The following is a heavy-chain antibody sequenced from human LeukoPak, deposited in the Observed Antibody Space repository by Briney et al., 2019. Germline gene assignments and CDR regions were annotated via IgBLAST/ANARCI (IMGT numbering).Heavy chain of an antibody. D-gene: IGHD6-6*01. Sequence: GGSLRLSCAASGFTFSSYDMPWVRQATGKGLEWVSAIGTAGDTYYPGSVKGRFTISRENAKNSLYLQMNSLRAGDTAVYYCAREISEYSSSRYYFDYWGQGTLVTVSS. CDR2: IGTAGDT. V-gene: IGHV3-13*01. CDR1: GFTFSSYD. CDR3: AREISEYSSSRYYFDY. J-gene: IGHJ4*02.